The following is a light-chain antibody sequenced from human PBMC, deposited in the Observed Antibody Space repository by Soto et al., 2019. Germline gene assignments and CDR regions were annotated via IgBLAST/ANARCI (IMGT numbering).Light chain of an antibody. V-gene: IGKV1-33*01. CDR2: DAY. CDR3: EQDDNLAPLA. CDR1: QDLNNF. J-gene: IGKJ5*01. Sequence: DIQMTHSPSSLSASVGDRVTITCQASQDLNNFLNWYQQKPGKAPKLLIYDAYNMQTGVPSRFSGSEPWTDFNLAISGMQPEDIATYYGEQDDNLAPLAFGQGTRLEIK.